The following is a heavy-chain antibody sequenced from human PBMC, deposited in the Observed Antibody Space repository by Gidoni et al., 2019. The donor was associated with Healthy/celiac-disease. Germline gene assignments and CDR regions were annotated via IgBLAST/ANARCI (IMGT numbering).Heavy chain of an antibody. V-gene: IGHV3-33*01. Sequence: QVQLVESGGGVVQPGRSLRLSCAASGFTFSSYGMHWVRQAPGKGLEWVAVIWYDGSNKYYADSVKGRFTISRDNSKNTLYLQMNSLRAEDTAVYYCASSIPGRGYSYGLGYFDYWGQGTLVTVSS. CDR1: GFTFSSYG. CDR2: IWYDGSNK. CDR3: ASSIPGRGYSYGLGYFDY. J-gene: IGHJ4*02. D-gene: IGHD5-18*01.